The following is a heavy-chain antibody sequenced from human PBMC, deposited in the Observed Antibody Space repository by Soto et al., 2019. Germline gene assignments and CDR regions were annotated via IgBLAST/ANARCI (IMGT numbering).Heavy chain of an antibody. Sequence: PSETLSLTCAVSGTSLSGYYWSWIRQPPGKGLEWIGEINHSGGTNYNAPLKSRVTISVDTSKNQFSLKLTSVTAADTAVYYCARKFVGPTRNDYWGQGRLVTVSS. CDR3: ARKFVGPTRNDY. V-gene: IGHV4-34*01. CDR1: GTSLSGYY. J-gene: IGHJ4*02. D-gene: IGHD3-16*01. CDR2: INHSGGT.